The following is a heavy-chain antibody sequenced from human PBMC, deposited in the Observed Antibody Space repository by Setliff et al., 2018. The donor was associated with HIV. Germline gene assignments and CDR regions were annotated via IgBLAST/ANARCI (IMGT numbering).Heavy chain of an antibody. J-gene: IGHJ1*01. D-gene: IGHD3-22*01. CDR2: VVPTIHEA. V-gene: IGHV1-69*13. CDR1: GVTFNYSF. CDR3: ARGADASGYFYREYFQH. Sequence: SVKVSCKASGVTFNYSFITWVRQAPGQGLEWMGGVVPTIHEATYAQKFQGRVTITADESATTVYMEMSGLTSEDTAIYYCARGADASGYFYREYFQHWGQG.